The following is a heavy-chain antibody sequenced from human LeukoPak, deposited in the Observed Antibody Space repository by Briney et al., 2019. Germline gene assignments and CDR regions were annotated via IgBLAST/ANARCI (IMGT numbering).Heavy chain of an antibody. CDR3: AKDQGQAVVPRRFDY. Sequence: GGSLRLSCAASGFTFSTYAMSWVRQAPGKGLEWVSTIYYSGGNTYSADSVKSRFTISRDNAKNTLYLQMNSLRVEDTAVYYCAKDQGQAVVPRRFDYWGQGTLVTVSS. CDR1: GFTFSTYA. D-gene: IGHD2-2*01. J-gene: IGHJ4*02. V-gene: IGHV3-23*01. CDR2: IYYSGGNT.